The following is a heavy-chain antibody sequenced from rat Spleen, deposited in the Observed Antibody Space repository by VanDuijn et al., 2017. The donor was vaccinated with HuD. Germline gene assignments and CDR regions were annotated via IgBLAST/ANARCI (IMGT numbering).Heavy chain of an antibody. CDR2: IRTKANNYAT. V-gene: IGHV10-5*01. CDR3: TAASNEY. J-gene: IGHJ2*01. Sequence: VQLVESGGGLVQSKESLKISCAASGFTFSNAAMYWVRQAPGKGLEWVARIRTKANNYATYYADSVKGRFTISRDDSKSMVYLQMDNLKTEDTAIYYCTAASNEYWGQGIMVTVSS. CDR1: GFTFSNAA. D-gene: IGHD3-1*01.